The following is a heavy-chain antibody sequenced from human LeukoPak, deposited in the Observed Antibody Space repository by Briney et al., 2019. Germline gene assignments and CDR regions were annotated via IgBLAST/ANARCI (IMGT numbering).Heavy chain of an antibody. CDR1: GFTFSNTW. J-gene: IGHJ4*02. V-gene: IGHV3-15*01. CDR3: ATDMRWGLSRDF. Sequence: PGGSLRLSCAASGFTFSNTWMTWVRQAPGTGLEWVGRIKSKTDGGTTDYAAPVKGRFTISRDDSKNTLFLQMNSLKTEDTAVYFCATDMRWGLSRDFWGQGTLVTVSS. D-gene: IGHD2-21*02. CDR2: IKSKTDGGTT.